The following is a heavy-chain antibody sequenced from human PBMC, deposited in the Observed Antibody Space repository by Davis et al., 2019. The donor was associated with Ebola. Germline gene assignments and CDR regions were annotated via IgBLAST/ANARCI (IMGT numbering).Heavy chain of an antibody. D-gene: IGHD2-2*01. CDR3: ARGPAANAPLDY. CDR2: INPKSGAT. CDR1: GYTFIYYY. V-gene: IGHV1-2*02. J-gene: IGHJ4*02. Sequence: ASVQVSCKAFGYTFIYYYINWVRQTPGQGLEWMGRINPKSGATTYAQRFQGRVTMTRGTSSGTAYMDLGSLKSDDTAVYYCARGPAANAPLDYWGQGTLVTVSS.